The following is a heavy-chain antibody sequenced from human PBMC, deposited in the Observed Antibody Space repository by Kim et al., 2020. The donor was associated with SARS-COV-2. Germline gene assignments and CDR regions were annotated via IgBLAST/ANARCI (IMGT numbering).Heavy chain of an antibody. CDR2: IIPIFGTA. Sequence: SVKVSCKASGGTFSSYAISWVRQAPGQGLEWMGGIIPIFGTANYAQKFQGRVTITADESTSTAYMELSSLRSEDTAVYYCARDLEHGDYERAWFDPWGQGTLVTVSS. CDR1: GGTFSSYA. CDR3: ARDLEHGDYERAWFDP. J-gene: IGHJ5*02. V-gene: IGHV1-69*13. D-gene: IGHD4-17*01.